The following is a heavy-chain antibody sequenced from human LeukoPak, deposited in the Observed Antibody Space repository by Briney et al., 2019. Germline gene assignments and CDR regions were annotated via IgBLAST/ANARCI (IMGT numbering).Heavy chain of an antibody. CDR2: VNPVTGNA. J-gene: IGHJ4*02. D-gene: IGHD2-2*01. CDR1: GYTFTNFD. CDR3: ARAPMGTAAFY. V-gene: IGHV1-8*01. Sequence: ASVTVSCKASGYTFTNFDINWVRQAPGQGLEWMGWVNPVTGNAESAQKFQGRVTLTRDTSISTAYMELSSLTSDATAFYYCARAPMGTAAFYWGQGTLVTVSS.